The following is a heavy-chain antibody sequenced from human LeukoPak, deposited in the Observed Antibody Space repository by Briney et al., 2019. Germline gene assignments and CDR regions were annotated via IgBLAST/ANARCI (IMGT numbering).Heavy chain of an antibody. CDR2: LYYTGST. V-gene: IGHV4-39*01. J-gene: IGHJ5*02. CDR3: ASGRGIAAAGKVSGWFDP. D-gene: IGHD6-13*01. CDR1: GDSLSSSSYF. Sequence: SETLSLTCTVSGDSLSSSSYFWGWIRQPPGKGLEWIGSLYYTGSTHYNPSLKSRVTISVDTSKNQFSLKLSSVTAADTAMYYCASGRGIAAAGKVSGWFDPWGQGTLVTVSS.